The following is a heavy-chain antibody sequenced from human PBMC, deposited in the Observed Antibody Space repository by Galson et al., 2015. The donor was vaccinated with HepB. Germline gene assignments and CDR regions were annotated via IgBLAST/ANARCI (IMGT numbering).Heavy chain of an antibody. Sequence: SVKVSCKASGGTFSSYAFSWVRQTPGQGLEWMGGIIPIFGRANYAQKFQGRVTITADESTSTAYMELSSLRSEDTAVYYCARDEDCSGGSCYSSKFGYYYGMDVWGQGTTVTVSS. V-gene: IGHV1-69*13. D-gene: IGHD2-15*01. CDR2: IIPIFGRA. CDR1: GGTFSSYA. CDR3: ARDEDCSGGSCYSSKFGYYYGMDV. J-gene: IGHJ6*02.